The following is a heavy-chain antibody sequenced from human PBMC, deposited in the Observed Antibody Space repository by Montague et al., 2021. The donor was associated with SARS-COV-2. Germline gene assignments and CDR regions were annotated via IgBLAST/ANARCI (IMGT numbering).Heavy chain of an antibody. V-gene: IGHV6-1*01. CDR3: ARAYCGGDCYFYWYFDL. CDR2: TYYRSKWYN. J-gene: IGHJ2*01. D-gene: IGHD2-21*02. CDR1: GDSVSSNIAT. Sequence: CAISGDSVSSNIATWNWIRQSPSRGLEWLGRTYYRSKWYNDYPVSVKSRVIINPDTSNNRISPQLNSVTPEDTAVYYCARAYCGGDCYFYWYFDLWGRGTLVTVSS.